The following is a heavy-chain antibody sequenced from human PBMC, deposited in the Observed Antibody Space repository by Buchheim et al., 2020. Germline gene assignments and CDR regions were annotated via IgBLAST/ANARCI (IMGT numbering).Heavy chain of an antibody. CDR2: IYYSGST. Sequence: QVQLQESGPGLVKPSETLSLTCTVSGGSISSYYWSWIRQPPGKGLEWIGYIYYSGSTNYNPSLTSLVTIPVATSTTPFSLKLSSVTAADTAVYYCARGEDCGGDCWPEYYFDYWGQGTL. D-gene: IGHD2-21*02. CDR3: ARGEDCGGDCWPEYYFDY. V-gene: IGHV4-59*01. J-gene: IGHJ4*02. CDR1: GGSISSYY.